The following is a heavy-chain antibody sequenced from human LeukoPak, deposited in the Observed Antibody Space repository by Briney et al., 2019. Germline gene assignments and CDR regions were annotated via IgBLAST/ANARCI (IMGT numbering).Heavy chain of an antibody. CDR1: GFTFSSYA. J-gene: IGHJ3*02. CDR3: AKDGGSYYPASPYAFDI. Sequence: PGGSLRLSCAASGFTFSSYAMRWVRQAPGKGLEWVSAISGSGGSTYYADSVKGRFTISRDNSKNTLYLQMNSLRAEDTAVYYCAKDGGSYYPASPYAFDIWGQGTMVTVSS. CDR2: ISGSGGST. V-gene: IGHV3-23*01. D-gene: IGHD1-26*01.